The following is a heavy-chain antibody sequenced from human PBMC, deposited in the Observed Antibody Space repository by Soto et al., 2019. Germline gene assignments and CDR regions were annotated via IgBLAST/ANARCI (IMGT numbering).Heavy chain of an antibody. D-gene: IGHD3-22*01. CDR3: TRGAGAPWVRFDS. Sequence: PSDTLSLTCGVSGYSITSGFYWGRVRQSPGKGLEWIGSISYSAKTFYNPSLASRLSIAVDTSMNQFSLRLTSVTAADTALYYCTRGAGAPWVRFDSWGQGXLVTVYS. V-gene: IGHV4-38-2*01. CDR1: GYSITSGFY. CDR2: ISYSAKT. J-gene: IGHJ4*02.